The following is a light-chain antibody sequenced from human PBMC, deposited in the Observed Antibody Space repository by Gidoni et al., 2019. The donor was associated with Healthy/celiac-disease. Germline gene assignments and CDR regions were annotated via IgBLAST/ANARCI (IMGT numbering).Light chain of an antibody. CDR2: DAS. Sequence: DTQMTHFPSSLSAFVGDRVTITCQASQDISNYLNWYQQKPGKAPKLLIYDASNLETGVPSRFSGSGSGTDFTFTISSLQPEDIATYYCQQNDNLPITFGQGTRLEIK. V-gene: IGKV1-33*01. J-gene: IGKJ5*01. CDR3: QQNDNLPIT. CDR1: QDISNY.